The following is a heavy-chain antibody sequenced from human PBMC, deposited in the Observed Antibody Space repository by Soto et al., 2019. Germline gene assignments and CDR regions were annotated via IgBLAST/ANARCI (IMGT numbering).Heavy chain of an antibody. CDR1: GYPVTAYY. V-gene: IGHV1-2*02. Sequence: QLHLVPSGAVVKKPGASVTVSCSASGYPVTAYYMHLVRQAPGRGLEWMGGLNPATGAAKYTQTFQGRITRTRDSPTSTVFLELGGLTPEETAVFYWARGGGVGVAGSAAFDMWGQGTLVTASS. CDR3: ARGGGVGVAGSAAFDM. CDR2: LNPATGAA. J-gene: IGHJ3*02. D-gene: IGHD3-3*01.